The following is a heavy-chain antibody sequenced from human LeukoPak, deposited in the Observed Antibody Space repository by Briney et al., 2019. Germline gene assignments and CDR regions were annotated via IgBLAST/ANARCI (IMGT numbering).Heavy chain of an antibody. Sequence: GGSLRLSCAASGFTFSSYGMHWVRQAPGKGLEWVAVIWYDGSNKYYADSVKGRFTISRDNSKDTLYLQMNSLRGDDTAVYYCARGIVVAGRYYFDYWGQGTLVTVSS. CDR2: IWYDGSNK. V-gene: IGHV3-33*01. J-gene: IGHJ4*02. D-gene: IGHD6-19*01. CDR1: GFTFSSYG. CDR3: ARGIVVAGRYYFDY.